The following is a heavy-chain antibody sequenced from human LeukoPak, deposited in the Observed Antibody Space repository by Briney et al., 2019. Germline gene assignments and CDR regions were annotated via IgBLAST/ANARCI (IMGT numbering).Heavy chain of an antibody. V-gene: IGHV3-20*04. D-gene: IGHD3-22*01. CDR2: INWNGGSI. CDR1: GFTFDDYG. Sequence: GGSLRLSCAASGFTFDDYGMSWVRQAPGKGLEWVSGINWNGGSIGYADSVKGRFIISRDNAKNSLFLQMNSLRAEDTALYYGGRFLRGYYGNSGYGQGWFYPWGQGTLVTVSS. CDR3: GRFLRGYYGNSGYGQGWFYP. J-gene: IGHJ5*02.